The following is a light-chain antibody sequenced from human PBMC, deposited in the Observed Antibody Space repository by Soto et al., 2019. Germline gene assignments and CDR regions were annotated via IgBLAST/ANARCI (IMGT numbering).Light chain of an antibody. CDR1: QSISSW. V-gene: IGKV1-5*03. J-gene: IGKJ4*01. CDR3: QQYNSYS. CDR2: KAS. Sequence: DIQMTQSPSTLSASVGDRVTITCRASQSISSWLAWYQQKPGKAPKLLIYKASSLESGVPSRFSGSRSGTEFTLTISSLQPDDFATYYCQQYNSYSFGGGTKVEIK.